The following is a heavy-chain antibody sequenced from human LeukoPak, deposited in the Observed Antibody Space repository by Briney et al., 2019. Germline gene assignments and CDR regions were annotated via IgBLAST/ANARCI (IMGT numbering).Heavy chain of an antibody. Sequence: ASVKVSCKASGYTLTSYDINWVRQATGQGLEWMGWMNPNSGNTGYAQKFQGRVTMTRNTSINTAYMELRSLRSDDTAVYYCARDSPIVVVTATDSGPDYWAQGTLVTVSS. J-gene: IGHJ4*02. D-gene: IGHD2-21*02. CDR2: MNPNSGNT. CDR3: ARDSPIVVVTATDSGPDY. CDR1: GYTLTSYD. V-gene: IGHV1-8*02.